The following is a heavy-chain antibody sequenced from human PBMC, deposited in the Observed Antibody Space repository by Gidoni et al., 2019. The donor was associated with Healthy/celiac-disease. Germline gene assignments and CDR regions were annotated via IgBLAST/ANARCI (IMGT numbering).Heavy chain of an antibody. CDR1: GYTFTSSG. CDR2: ISAYNGNT. CDR3: ARKGGYRLYN. V-gene: IGHV1-18*04. Sequence: QVQLVQSGAEVKKPGASVKVSCKASGYTFTSSGSSWVRQAPGQGREWRGRISAYNGNTNYAQTLQGRITMTSDTATGTADMELRSLRSDDTAVYYCARKGGYRLYNWGQGTLVTVSS. J-gene: IGHJ4*02. D-gene: IGHD6-25*01.